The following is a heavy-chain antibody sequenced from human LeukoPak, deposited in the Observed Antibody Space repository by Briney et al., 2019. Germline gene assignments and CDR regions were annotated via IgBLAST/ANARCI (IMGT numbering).Heavy chain of an antibody. CDR3: ARAMYYYDSSGYNYFDY. Sequence: GGSLRLSCAASGFTFSSYSMNWVRQAPGKGLEWVSSISSSSSYIYYADSVKGRFTISRDNAKNSLYLQMNSLRDEDTAVYYCARAMYYYDSSGYNYFDYWGQGTLVTVSS. D-gene: IGHD3-22*01. CDR2: ISSSSSYI. J-gene: IGHJ4*02. V-gene: IGHV3-21*01. CDR1: GFTFSSYS.